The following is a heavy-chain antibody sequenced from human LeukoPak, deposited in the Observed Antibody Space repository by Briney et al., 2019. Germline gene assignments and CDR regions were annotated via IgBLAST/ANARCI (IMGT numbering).Heavy chain of an antibody. V-gene: IGHV1-2*02. J-gene: IGHJ6*03. Sequence: ASVKVSCKASGYTFTGYYMHWVRQAPGQGLEWMGWINPNSGGTNYAQKFQGRVTMTRNTSISTAYMELSSLRSEDTAVYYCARTQGVLGYYYMDVWGKGTTVTISS. CDR2: INPNSGGT. CDR1: GYTFTGYY. CDR3: ARTQGVLGYYYMDV. D-gene: IGHD3-10*01.